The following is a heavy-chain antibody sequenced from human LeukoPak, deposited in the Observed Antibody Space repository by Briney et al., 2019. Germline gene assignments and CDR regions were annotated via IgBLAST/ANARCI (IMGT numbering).Heavy chain of an antibody. V-gene: IGHV5-10-1*01. Sequence: GASLQISGKGSGYIFPSYWITWVRQLPGKGLEWMGSIDPSDSYTNYSPSFQGHVTISADKSISTAYLQWSSLMASDTAMYYCARTYYDILTGYSLSDYWGQGTLVTVSS. CDR2: IDPSDSYT. CDR3: ARTYYDILTGYSLSDY. CDR1: GYIFPSYW. D-gene: IGHD3-9*01. J-gene: IGHJ4*02.